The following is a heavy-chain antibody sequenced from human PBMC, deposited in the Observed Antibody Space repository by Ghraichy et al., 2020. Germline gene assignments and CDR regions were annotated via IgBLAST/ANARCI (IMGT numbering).Heavy chain of an antibody. V-gene: IGHV3-48*03. CDR2: ISSSGSTI. CDR3: ARGTYGSGSYYTFDY. J-gene: IGHJ4*02. Sequence: GESLNISCAASGFTFSSYEMNWVRQAPGKGLEWVSYISSSGSTIYYADSVKGRFTISRDNAKNSLYLQMNSLRAEDTAVYYCARGTYGSGSYYTFDYWGQGTLVTVSS. D-gene: IGHD3-10*01. CDR1: GFTFSSYE.